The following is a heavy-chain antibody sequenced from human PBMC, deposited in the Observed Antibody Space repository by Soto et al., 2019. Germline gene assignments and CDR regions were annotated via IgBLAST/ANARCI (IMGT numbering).Heavy chain of an antibody. CDR1: GFTFSSYS. J-gene: IGHJ3*02. CDR2: ISSSSSYI. V-gene: IGHV3-21*01. CDR3: ARVIPSAVTTEAFDI. Sequence: EVQLVESGGGPVKPGGSLRLSCAASGFTFSSYSMNWVRQAPGKGLEWVSSISSSSSYIYYADSVKGRFTISRDNAKNSLYLQMNSLRAEDTAVYYCARVIPSAVTTEAFDIWGQGTMVTVSS. D-gene: IGHD4-17*01.